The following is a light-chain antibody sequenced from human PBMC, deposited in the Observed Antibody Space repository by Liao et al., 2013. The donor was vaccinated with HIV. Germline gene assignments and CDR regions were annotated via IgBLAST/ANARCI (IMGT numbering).Light chain of an antibody. J-gene: IGLJ1*01. V-gene: IGLV3-1*01. CDR3: QAWDSSTDYV. CDR1: RLGDKY. Sequence: SYELTQPPSVSVSPGQTASITCSGDRLGDKYTCWYQQKPGQSPVLVIYQDTKRPSGIPERFSGSNSGNTATLTISGTQATDEADYYCQAWDSSTDYVFGNWD. CDR2: QDT.